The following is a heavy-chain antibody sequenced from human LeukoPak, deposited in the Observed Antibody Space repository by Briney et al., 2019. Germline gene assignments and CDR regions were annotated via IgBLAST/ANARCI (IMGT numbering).Heavy chain of an antibody. CDR1: GGSISSSSYY. CDR3: ARRLGRDYGGNSVHAFDI. D-gene: IGHD4-23*01. V-gene: IGHV4-39*01. CDR2: IYYSGST. Sequence: SETLSLTCTVYGGSISSSSYYWGWIRQPPGKGLEWIGSIYYSGSTYYNPSLKSRVTISVDTSKNQFSLKLISVTAADTAVYYCARRLGRDYGGNSVHAFDIWGQGTMVTVSS. J-gene: IGHJ3*02.